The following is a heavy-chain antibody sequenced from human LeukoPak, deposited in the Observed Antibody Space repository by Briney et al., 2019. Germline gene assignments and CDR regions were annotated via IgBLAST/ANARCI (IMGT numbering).Heavy chain of an antibody. D-gene: IGHD3-16*02. CDR1: GGTFSSYG. Sequence: ASVKVSCKASGGTFSSYGISWVRQAPGQGLEWMGWISAYNGYTNYAQKLQGRVTMTTDTSTSTAYMELRSLRSDDTAVYYCARLYDYVWGSYRYTGMDYFDYWGQGTLVTVSS. V-gene: IGHV1-18*01. J-gene: IGHJ4*02. CDR2: ISAYNGYT. CDR3: ARLYDYVWGSYRYTGMDYFDY.